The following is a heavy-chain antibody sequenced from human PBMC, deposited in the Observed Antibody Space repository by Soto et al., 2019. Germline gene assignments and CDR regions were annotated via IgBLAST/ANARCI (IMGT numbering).Heavy chain of an antibody. J-gene: IGHJ5*02. CDR1: GFDFNTYG. D-gene: IGHD6-13*01. Sequence: QVQLVESGGGVVQPGRSLRLSCAASGFDFNTYGLHWVRQAPGKGLEWVAAISFDGGNQDYADSVKGRFTISRDKSNSTLYLQMNSLGAEDTATYFCAKDSSVTAAGSGGWFDPWGPGTMVIVSS. CDR2: ISFDGGNQ. V-gene: IGHV3-30*18. CDR3: AKDSSVTAAGSGGWFDP.